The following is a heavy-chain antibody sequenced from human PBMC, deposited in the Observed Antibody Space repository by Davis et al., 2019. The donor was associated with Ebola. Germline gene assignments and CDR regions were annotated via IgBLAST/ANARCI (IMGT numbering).Heavy chain of an antibody. CDR1: GFTFSSYA. J-gene: IGHJ4*02. Sequence: PGGSLRLSCAASGFTFSSYAMSWVRQAPGKGLEWVSAISGSGGSTYYADSVKGRFTISRDNSKNTLYLQMNSLRAEDTAVYYCARDTLRRWLQSQYYFDYWGQGTLVTVSS. CDR2: ISGSGGST. D-gene: IGHD5-24*01. V-gene: IGHV3-23*01. CDR3: ARDTLRRWLQSQYYFDY.